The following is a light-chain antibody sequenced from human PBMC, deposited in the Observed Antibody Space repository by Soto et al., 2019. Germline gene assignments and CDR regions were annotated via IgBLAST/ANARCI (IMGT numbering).Light chain of an antibody. J-gene: IGLJ1*01. CDR2: EVS. Sequence: QSALTQPASVSGSPGQSITISCTGTSSDVGGYNYVSWYQQHPGKAPKLMIYEVSNRPSGVSNRFSGSKSGNTASLTISGLQAEDEADYYSSSYTSSSTPYVFGTGIKVAVL. V-gene: IGLV2-14*01. CDR1: SSDVGGYNY. CDR3: SSYTSSSTPYV.